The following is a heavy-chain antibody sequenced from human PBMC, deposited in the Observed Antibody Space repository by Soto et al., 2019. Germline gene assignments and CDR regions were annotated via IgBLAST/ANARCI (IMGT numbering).Heavy chain of an antibody. CDR1: GFTFSSYG. CDR3: AKDGTLLQAVAGTAPLDY. Sequence: PGGSLRLSCAASGFTFSSYGMHWVRQAPGKGLEWVAVISYDGSNKYYADSVKGQFTISRDNSKNTLNLQMNSLRAEDTAVYYCAKDGTLLQAVAGTAPLDYWGQGTLVTVSS. V-gene: IGHV3-30*18. J-gene: IGHJ4*02. CDR2: ISYDGSNK. D-gene: IGHD6-19*01.